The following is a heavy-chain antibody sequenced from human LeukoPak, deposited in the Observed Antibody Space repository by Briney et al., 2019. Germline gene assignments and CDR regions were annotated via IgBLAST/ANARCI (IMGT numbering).Heavy chain of an antibody. J-gene: IGHJ5*02. D-gene: IGHD2-2*01. CDR2: MNPNSGNT. V-gene: IGHV1-8*01. CDR1: GYTFTSYD. Sequence: GASVKVSCTASGYTFTSYDINWVRQATGQGLEWMGWMNPNSGNTGYAQKFQGRVTMTRNTSISTAYMELSSLRSEDTAVYYCARGDIVVAPAAITLDPWGQGTLVTVSS. CDR3: ARGDIVVAPAAITLDP.